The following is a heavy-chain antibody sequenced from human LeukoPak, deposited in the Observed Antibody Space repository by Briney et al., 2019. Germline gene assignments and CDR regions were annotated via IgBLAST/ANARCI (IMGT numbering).Heavy chain of an antibody. CDR2: ISSSSSYI. Sequence: GGSLRLSCAASGFTFSSYSMTWVRQAPGKGLEWVSSISSSSSYIYYADLVKGRFTISRDNAKNSLYLQMNSLRAEDTAVYYCASRSGHVWGQGTTVTVSS. J-gene: IGHJ6*02. V-gene: IGHV3-21*01. CDR1: GFTFSSYS. CDR3: ASRSGHV.